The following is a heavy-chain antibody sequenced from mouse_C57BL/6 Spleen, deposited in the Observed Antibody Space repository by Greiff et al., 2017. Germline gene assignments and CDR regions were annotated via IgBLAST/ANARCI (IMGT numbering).Heavy chain of an antibody. V-gene: IGHV2-2*01. Sequence: VKLMESGPGLVQPSQSLSITCTVSGFSLTSYGVPWVRQSPGKGLEWLGVIWSGGSTDYNAAFISRRIISKDNSKSQVFFKKNSLQADDTAIFYYARNGGYSGTQSYYFDYWGQGTTLTVSS. CDR2: IWSGGST. CDR3: ARNGGYSGTQSYYFDY. CDR1: GFSLTSYG. J-gene: IGHJ2*01. D-gene: IGHD1-1*01.